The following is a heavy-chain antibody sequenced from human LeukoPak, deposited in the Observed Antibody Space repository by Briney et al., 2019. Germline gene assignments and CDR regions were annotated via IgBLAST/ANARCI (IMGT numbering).Heavy chain of an antibody. CDR2: INPNRGHT. J-gene: IGHJ4*02. Sequence: VASVKVSCKASLYTFTNYYMHWVRQAPGHKLEWIGWINPNRGHTNYAQKFQGRVTLTRDTSISTAFTELNRLTSADTAVYYCTRDLLGFATTPLSDWGQGTLVTVSS. CDR3: TRDLLGFATTPLSD. V-gene: IGHV1-2*02. CDR1: LYTFTNYY. D-gene: IGHD4-17*01.